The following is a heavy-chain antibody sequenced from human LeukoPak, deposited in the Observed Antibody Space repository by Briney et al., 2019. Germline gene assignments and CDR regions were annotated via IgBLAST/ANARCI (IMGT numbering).Heavy chain of an antibody. V-gene: IGHV1-18*04. CDR2: ISAYNGNT. CDR1: GFTFTSYG. CDR3: ARGPYGSGRNYYYYGMDV. D-gene: IGHD3-10*01. J-gene: IGHJ6*02. Sequence: ASVKVSCKASGFTFTSYGFNWVRQAPGQGLEWMGWISAYNGNTNYAQKLQGRVTMTTDTSTSTAYMELRSLRSDDTAVYYCARGPYGSGRNYYYYGMDVWGQGTTVTVSS.